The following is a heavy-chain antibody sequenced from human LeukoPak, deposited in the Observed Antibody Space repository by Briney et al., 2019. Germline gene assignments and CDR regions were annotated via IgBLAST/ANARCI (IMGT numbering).Heavy chain of an antibody. CDR3: ARGYYDSSGYYPD. D-gene: IGHD3-22*01. V-gene: IGHV3-21*04. Sequence: PGGSLRLSCAASGFTFSSYSMNWVRQAPGKGLEWVSSISSSSSYIYYADSVKGRFTISRDNAKNSLYLQMNSLRADDTAVYYCARGYYDSSGYYPDWGQGTLVTVSS. J-gene: IGHJ4*02. CDR1: GFTFSSYS. CDR2: ISSSSSYI.